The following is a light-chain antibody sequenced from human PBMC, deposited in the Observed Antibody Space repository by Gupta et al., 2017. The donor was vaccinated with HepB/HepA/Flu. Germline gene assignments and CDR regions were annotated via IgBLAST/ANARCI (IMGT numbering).Light chain of an antibody. J-gene: IGKJ4*01. Sequence: DAGLTQSPLSLLVTLGQSASSSCRSSQNLLFSDGNTFLHWFQQMPGQSPRRLIYRVSNRDSGVPDRFSGSWSSTDFTLKISRVEAEDIGVYCCVQGTHWPLSFGGGTKVEIK. CDR3: VQGTHWPLS. CDR2: RVS. CDR1: QNLLFSDGNTF. V-gene: IGKV2-30*01.